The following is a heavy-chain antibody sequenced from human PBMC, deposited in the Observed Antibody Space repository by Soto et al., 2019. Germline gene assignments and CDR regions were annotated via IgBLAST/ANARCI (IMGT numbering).Heavy chain of an antibody. V-gene: IGHV3-30*18. J-gene: IGHJ4*02. D-gene: IGHD4-17*01. CDR1: GFTFSSYG. Sequence: QVQLVESGGGVVQPGRSLRLSCAASGFTFSSYGMHWVRQAPGKGLEWVAVISYDGSNKYYADSVKGRFTISRDNSKNTLYLQMNSLRAEDTAVYYCANSKWATVIYQFDYWGQGTLVTVSS. CDR2: ISYDGSNK. CDR3: ANSKWATVIYQFDY.